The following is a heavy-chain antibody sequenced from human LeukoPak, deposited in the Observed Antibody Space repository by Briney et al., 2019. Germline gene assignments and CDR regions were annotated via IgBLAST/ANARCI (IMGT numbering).Heavy chain of an antibody. CDR1: GFTFSSYW. J-gene: IGHJ4*02. V-gene: IGHV3-74*01. D-gene: IGHD5-12*01. CDR3: AREDYSGYDFYDY. Sequence: GESLRLSCAASGFTFSSYWMHWVRQAPGKGLVWVSLINSDGSSRNYADSVKGRFTISRDNAKNTLYLQMNSLRVEDTAVYYCAREDYSGYDFYDYWGQGSLVTVSS. CDR2: INSDGSSR.